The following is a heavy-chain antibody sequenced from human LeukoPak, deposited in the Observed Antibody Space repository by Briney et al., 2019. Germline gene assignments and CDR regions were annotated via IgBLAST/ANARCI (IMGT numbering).Heavy chain of an antibody. D-gene: IGHD6-19*01. CDR1: GFTFSSYA. J-gene: IGHJ4*02. Sequence: GGSLRLSCAASGFTFSSYAMHWVRRASSKGLEWVAAISYDGSNKKYADSVKGRFTISRDNSKNTLYLQMNSLSSDDTAVYYCARGVRIAVAGYIDCWGQGTLVTVSS. V-gene: IGHV3-30*04. CDR2: ISYDGSNK. CDR3: ARGVRIAVAGYIDC.